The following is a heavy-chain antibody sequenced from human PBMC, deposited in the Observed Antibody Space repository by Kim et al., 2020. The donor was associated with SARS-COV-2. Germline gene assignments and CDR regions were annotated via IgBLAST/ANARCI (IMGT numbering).Heavy chain of an antibody. CDR3: ARGARVQAARYFDY. V-gene: IGHV4-34*01. D-gene: IGHD2-2*01. J-gene: IGHJ4*02. Sequence: NPSLKSRDTISVDTSKNQFSLKLSSVTAADTAVYYCARGARVQAARYFDYWGQGTLVTVSS.